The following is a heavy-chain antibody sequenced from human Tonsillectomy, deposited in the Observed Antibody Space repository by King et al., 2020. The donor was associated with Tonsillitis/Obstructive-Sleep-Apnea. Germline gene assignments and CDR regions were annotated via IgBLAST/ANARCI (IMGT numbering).Heavy chain of an antibody. D-gene: IGHD5-12*01. Sequence: VQLVESGGGVVQPGRSLRLSCAASGFTFSSYGMHWVRQAPGKGLEWVAVIWYDGSNKYYADSVKGRFTISRDNSKNTLYLQMNSLRAEDTAVYYCARRGPGYSGYGVDYYVDYWGQGTLVTVSS. CDR1: GFTFSSYG. CDR2: IWYDGSNK. CDR3: ARRGPGYSGYGVDYYVDY. V-gene: IGHV3-33*01. J-gene: IGHJ4*02.